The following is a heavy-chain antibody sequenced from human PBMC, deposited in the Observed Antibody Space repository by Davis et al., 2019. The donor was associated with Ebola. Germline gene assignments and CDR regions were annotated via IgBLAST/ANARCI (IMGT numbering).Heavy chain of an antibody. CDR1: GLTFSSYA. D-gene: IGHD3-3*01. V-gene: IGHV3-23*01. CDR2: INGGGDIT. J-gene: IGHJ5*02. Sequence: PGKSLKISCAASGLTFSSYAMSWVRQAPGKGLEWVSAINGGGDITYYADSVKGRFTISRDNSKNTLFLQMNSLSAEDTAIYYCAKDALYDFWNDYYGFGWIDPWGQGTLVTVSS. CDR3: AKDALYDFWNDYYGFGWIDP.